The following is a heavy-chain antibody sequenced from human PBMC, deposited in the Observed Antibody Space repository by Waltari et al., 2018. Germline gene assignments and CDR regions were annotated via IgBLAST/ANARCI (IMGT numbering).Heavy chain of an antibody. CDR1: GFTFSSYA. J-gene: IGHJ4*02. CDR3: AKDRQGVWDY. V-gene: IGHV3-23*01. D-gene: IGHD2-8*01. CDR2: VPCDGGRT. Sequence: VQVLESGGGLVQPGGSLRLSCAASGFTFSSYAMTWVRQAPGKGLELVTAVPCDGGRTYYGDTVKGRFTISRDNSKNTVYLQLNSLRAEDTAIYYCAKDRQGVWDYWGQGTLVTVSS.